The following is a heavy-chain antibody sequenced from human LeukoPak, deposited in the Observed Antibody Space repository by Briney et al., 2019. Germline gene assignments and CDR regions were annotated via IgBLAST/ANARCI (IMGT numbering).Heavy chain of an antibody. Sequence: GGSLRLSCAASGFTFSDYYMSWIRQAPGKGLEWVSYISSSGSTIYYADSVKGRFTISRDNAKNSLYLQMNSLRAEDTAVYYCARDRGYSYGFPVYYYGMDVWGQGTTVTVPS. CDR2: ISSSGSTI. V-gene: IGHV3-11*01. J-gene: IGHJ6*02. CDR3: ARDRGYSYGFPVYYYGMDV. CDR1: GFTFSDYY. D-gene: IGHD5-18*01.